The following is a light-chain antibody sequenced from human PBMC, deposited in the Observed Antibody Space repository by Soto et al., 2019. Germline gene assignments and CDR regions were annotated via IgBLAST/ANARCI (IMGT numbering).Light chain of an antibody. J-gene: IGKJ1*01. CDR2: GAS. CDR1: QSIGDT. V-gene: IGKV3-15*01. Sequence: EIVMTQSPATLSVSPGGRATLSCRASQSIGDTLAWYQQKPGQAPRLLIYGASSRVTGLPARFSGSGSGTDFTLTISSLQYDDFAVYYCKKYDNWPWTFGTGNKVDIK. CDR3: KKYDNWPWT.